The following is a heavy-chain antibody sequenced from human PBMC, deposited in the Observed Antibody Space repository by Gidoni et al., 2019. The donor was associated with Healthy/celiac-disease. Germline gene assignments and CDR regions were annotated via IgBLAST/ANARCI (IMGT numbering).Heavy chain of an antibody. CDR3: ARSTTGDYYYDMDV. CDR2: INWNGGSK. D-gene: IGHD4-17*01. Sequence: VVRPGGYLRASCAASGFTFDDYGMSWVRQAPGKGLEWVSGINWNGGSKGYADSVKGRFTISRDNAKNSLYLQMNRLRAEDTALYHWARSTTGDYYYDMDVWGKGTTVTVSS. J-gene: IGHJ6*03. V-gene: IGHV3-20*01. CDR1: GFTFDDYG.